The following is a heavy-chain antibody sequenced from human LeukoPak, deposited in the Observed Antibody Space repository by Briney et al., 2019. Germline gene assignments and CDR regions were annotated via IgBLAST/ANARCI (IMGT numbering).Heavy chain of an antibody. CDR2: IYSSGST. CDR3: ARSSSGGSCFDS. V-gene: IGHV4-39*01. Sequence: SETLSLTCTVSGGSIRSSTYYWGWIRQPPGKWLEWIGSIYSSGSTYYNPSLKSPVTVSVDTSKNQFSLNLSSVTAADTAVYYCARSSSGGSCFDSWGQGTLVTVSS. CDR1: GGSIRSSTYY. J-gene: IGHJ4*02. D-gene: IGHD2-15*01.